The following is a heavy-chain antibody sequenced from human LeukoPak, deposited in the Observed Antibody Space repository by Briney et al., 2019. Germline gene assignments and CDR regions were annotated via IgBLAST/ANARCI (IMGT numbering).Heavy chain of an antibody. CDR2: INPNSGGT. CDR3: ARGGIGDGYNFAWFDP. D-gene: IGHD5-24*01. CDR1: GYTFTGYY. J-gene: IGHJ5*02. Sequence: SVKVSCKASGYTFTGYYMHWVRQAPGQGLEWMGWINPNSGGTNYAQKFQGRVTMTRDTSISTAYMELSRLRSDDTAVYYCARGGIGDGYNFAWFDPWGQGTLVTVSS. V-gene: IGHV1-2*02.